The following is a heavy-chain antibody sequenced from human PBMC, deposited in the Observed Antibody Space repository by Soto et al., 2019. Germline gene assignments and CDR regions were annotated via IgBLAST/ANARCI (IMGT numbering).Heavy chain of an antibody. CDR2: VYYSGST. CDR1: GGSTSSGGYY. Sequence: PSETLSLTCTVSGGSTSSGGYYWSWIRQYPGKGLECIGFVYYSGSTYYTPSLKSRLIISVDTSKSQFSLKLSSVTAADTAVYYCVRFWPLPYSDALTDYTDAFDYWGQGTLVTVSS. V-gene: IGHV4-31*03. J-gene: IGHJ4*02. CDR3: VRFWPLPYSDALTDYTDAFDY. D-gene: IGHD3-9*01.